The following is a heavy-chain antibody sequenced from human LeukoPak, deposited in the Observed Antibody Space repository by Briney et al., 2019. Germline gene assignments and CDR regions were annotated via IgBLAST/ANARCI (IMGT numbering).Heavy chain of an antibody. CDR1: GGSISSYY. D-gene: IGHD6-13*01. CDR3: ARVGSIAAAGPTFDY. V-gene: IGHV4-59*01. Sequence: SETLSLTCTVSGGSISSYYWSWIRQPPWKGLEWIGYIYYSGSTNYNPSLKSRVTISVDTSKNQFSLKLSSVTAADTAVYYCARVGSIAAAGPTFDYWGQGTLVTVSS. CDR2: IYYSGST. J-gene: IGHJ4*02.